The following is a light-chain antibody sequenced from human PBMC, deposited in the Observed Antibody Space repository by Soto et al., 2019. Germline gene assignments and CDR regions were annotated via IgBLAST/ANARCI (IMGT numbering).Light chain of an antibody. V-gene: IGLV2-8*01. CDR3: SSYAGTDNFVI. CDR1: SSDVGGYKY. CDR2: EVS. J-gene: IGLJ2*01. Sequence: SALTQPPSASGSPGQSVTISCTGTSSDVGGYKYVSWYQQHPGKAPKLMIYEVSQRPSGVPDRFFGSKSGNTASLTVSGLQAEDEADYYCSSYAGTDNFVIFGGGTKLTVL.